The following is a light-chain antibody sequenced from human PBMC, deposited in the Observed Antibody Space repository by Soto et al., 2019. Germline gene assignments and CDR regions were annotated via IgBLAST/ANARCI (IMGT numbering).Light chain of an antibody. Sequence: DIKMSQSPSSLSASVGDRVTITCRASQGIASYLAWYQQKPGKAPKLLIYAASSLQSGVPSRFSGSGSGTDFTLTISSLQPEDFATYYCQQANSFPLTFGGGTMVDI. CDR1: QGIASY. V-gene: IGKV1-12*01. CDR3: QQANSFPLT. CDR2: AAS. J-gene: IGKJ4*01.